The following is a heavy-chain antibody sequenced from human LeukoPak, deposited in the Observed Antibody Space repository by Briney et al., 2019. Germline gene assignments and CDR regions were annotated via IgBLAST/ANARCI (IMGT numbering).Heavy chain of an antibody. J-gene: IGHJ4*02. V-gene: IGHV3-11*04. CDR1: GFTFSDYY. Sequence: PGGSLRLSCAASGFTFSDYYMSWIRQAPGKGLEWVSYITSTGSTIYYADSVKGRFTISRDNAKNSLYLQMKSLRAEDTALYYCARDRPLFDYTPPFFDYWGQGTLVTVSS. D-gene: IGHD4-11*01. CDR2: ITSTGSTI. CDR3: ARDRPLFDYTPPFFDY.